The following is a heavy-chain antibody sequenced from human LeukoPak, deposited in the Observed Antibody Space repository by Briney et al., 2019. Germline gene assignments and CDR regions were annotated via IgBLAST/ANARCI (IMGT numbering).Heavy chain of an antibody. J-gene: IGHJ5*02. Sequence: ASVKVSCKASGGTFSSYAISWVRQATGQGLEWMGWMNPNSGNTGYAQKFQGRVTMTRNTSISTAYMELSSLRSEDTAVYYCARGIAAAGAFDPWGQGTLVTVSS. D-gene: IGHD6-13*01. CDR1: GGTFSSYA. V-gene: IGHV1-8*02. CDR2: MNPNSGNT. CDR3: ARGIAAAGAFDP.